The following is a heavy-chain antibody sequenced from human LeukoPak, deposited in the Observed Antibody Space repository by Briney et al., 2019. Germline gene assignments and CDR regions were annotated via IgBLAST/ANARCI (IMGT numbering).Heavy chain of an antibody. Sequence: GGSLRLSCAASGFTFSSYTINWVRQPPGKGLEWVSNIGTSSTTIYYADSVKGRFTISRDNAKNSLYLQMNSLRADDTAVYYCARFAAGGSYYYYMDVWGKGTTVTVSS. CDR2: IGTSSTTI. V-gene: IGHV3-48*01. J-gene: IGHJ6*03. D-gene: IGHD6-25*01. CDR1: GFTFSSYT. CDR3: ARFAAGGSYYYYMDV.